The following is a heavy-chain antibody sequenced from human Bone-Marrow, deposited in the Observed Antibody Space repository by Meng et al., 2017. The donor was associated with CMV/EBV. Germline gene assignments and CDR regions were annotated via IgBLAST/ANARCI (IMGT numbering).Heavy chain of an antibody. J-gene: IGHJ6*02. D-gene: IGHD3-22*01. Sequence: GGSLRLSCAASGFTFSSYWMSWVRQAPGKGLEWVANIKQDGSEKYYVDSVKGRFTISRDNSKNNLYLQMNSLTVEDTAVYYCVRDQGGESMIAVLIERFGMDVWGQGTTVTVSS. CDR3: VRDQGGESMIAVLIERFGMDV. CDR1: GFTFSSYW. CDR2: IKQDGSEK. V-gene: IGHV3-7*03.